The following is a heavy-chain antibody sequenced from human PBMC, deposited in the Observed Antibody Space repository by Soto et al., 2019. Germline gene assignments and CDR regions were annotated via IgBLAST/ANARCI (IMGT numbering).Heavy chain of an antibody. CDR2: IVVGSGNT. J-gene: IGHJ5*02. V-gene: IGHV1-58*01. Sequence: SVKVSCKASGFTFTSSAVQWVRQARGQRLEWIGWIVVGSGNTNYAQKFQERVTITRDMSTSTAYMELSSLRSEDTAVYYCARDRGPSSGYYPYWFDPWGQGTLVTVSS. CDR3: ARDRGPSSGYYPYWFDP. D-gene: IGHD3-22*01. CDR1: GFTFTSSA.